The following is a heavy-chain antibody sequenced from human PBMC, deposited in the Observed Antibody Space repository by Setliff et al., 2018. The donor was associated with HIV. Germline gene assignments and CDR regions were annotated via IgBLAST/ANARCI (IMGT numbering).Heavy chain of an antibody. V-gene: IGHV4-39*07. J-gene: IGHJ4*02. CDR3: ARVARGGHSSRWYYFDY. CDR2: IYYSGST. CDR1: GDSIRSNFNY. Sequence: SETLSLTCTVSGDSIRSNFNYWGWIRQPPGKGLECIGTIYYSGSTHYNPSLKSRVTISVDTSKNQFSLKVSSVTAADTAVYYCARVARGGHSSRWYYFDYWGQGTLVTVSS. D-gene: IGHD6-13*01.